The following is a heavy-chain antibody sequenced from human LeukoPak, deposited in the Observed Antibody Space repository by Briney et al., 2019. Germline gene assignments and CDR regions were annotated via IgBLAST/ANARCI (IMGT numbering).Heavy chain of an antibody. CDR1: GFTFSSYG. V-gene: IGHV3-30*02. J-gene: IGHJ6*03. CDR3: ARLYQQSKWKYYYYYMDV. Sequence: GGSLRLSCAASGFTFSSYGMHWVRQAPGKGLEWVAFIRYDGSNKYYADSVKGRFTISRDNSKNTLYLQMNSLRAEDTAVYYCARLYQQSKWKYYYYYMDVWGKGTAVTASS. D-gene: IGHD1-1*01. CDR2: IRYDGSNK.